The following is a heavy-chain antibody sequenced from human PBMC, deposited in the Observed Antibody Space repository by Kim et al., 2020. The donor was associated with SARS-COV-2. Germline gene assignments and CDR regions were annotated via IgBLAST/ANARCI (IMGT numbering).Heavy chain of an antibody. CDR1: GYTFTSYD. CDR2: MNPNSGNT. J-gene: IGHJ6*02. D-gene: IGHD3-10*01. V-gene: IGHV1-8*01. Sequence: VSVKVSCKASGYTFTSYDINWVRQATGQGLEWMGWMNPNSGNTGYAQKFQGRVTMTRNTSISTAYMELSSLRSEDTAVYYCARGTMVRGASRVWGQGTTVTVSS. CDR3: ARGTMVRGASRV.